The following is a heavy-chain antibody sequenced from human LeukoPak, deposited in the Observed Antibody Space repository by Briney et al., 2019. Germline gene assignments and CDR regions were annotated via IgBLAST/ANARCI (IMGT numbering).Heavy chain of an antibody. CDR3: ARVYQSAEYYFDY. V-gene: IGHV4-59*01. Sequence: SETLSLTCTVSGGSIDSYYWSWIRQPPGKGLEWIGYIYYTGSTEYHPSLKSRVTISLDTSKNQFSLKLTSVAAADTTVYYCARVYQSAEYYFDYWGQGNLVSVSS. D-gene: IGHD2-2*01. J-gene: IGHJ4*02. CDR2: IYYTGST. CDR1: GGSIDSYY.